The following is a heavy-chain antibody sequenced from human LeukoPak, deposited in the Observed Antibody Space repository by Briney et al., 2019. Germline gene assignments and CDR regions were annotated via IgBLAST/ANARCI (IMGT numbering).Heavy chain of an antibody. Sequence: GGSLRLSCAASDFAFSSYWMNWVRQAPGKGLEWVANINGDGRDTYYVGSVRGRFTISRDNADNPLYLQMHNLRGDDTAVYYCARGVSSAIDWWGQGTLVTVSS. CDR3: ARGVSSAIDW. V-gene: IGHV3-7*01. D-gene: IGHD3-10*01. J-gene: IGHJ4*02. CDR2: INGDGRDT. CDR1: DFAFSSYW.